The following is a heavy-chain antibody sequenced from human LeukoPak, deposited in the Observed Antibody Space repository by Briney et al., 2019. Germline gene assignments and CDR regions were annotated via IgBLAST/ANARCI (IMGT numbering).Heavy chain of an antibody. CDR3: ARLAYCGGDCYLYFDY. CDR2: IYPGDSDT. CDR1: GYSFTSYW. V-gene: IGHV5-51*01. Sequence: GESLKISCQGSGYSFTSYWIGWVRQMPGKGLEWMGIIYPGDSDTRYSPSFQGQVTISADKSISTAYLQWSSLKASDTAKYYCARLAYCGGDCYLYFDYWAREPWSPSP. J-gene: IGHJ4*02. D-gene: IGHD2-21*01.